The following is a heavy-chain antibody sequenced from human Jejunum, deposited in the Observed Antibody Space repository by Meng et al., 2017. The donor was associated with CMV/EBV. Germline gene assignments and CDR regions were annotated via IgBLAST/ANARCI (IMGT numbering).Heavy chain of an antibody. Sequence: QLRYAGPGREESLQTSSRAVALSGESVSTNCAAWNWIWQSPARGLEWLGRTYYRSRWLSDYAPSVKSRVTINADTSKNQFTLQLNSATPEDTAVYYCARERGTGTIYFDSWGQGALVTVSS. D-gene: IGHD1-1*01. CDR2: TYYRSRWLS. V-gene: IGHV6-1*01. CDR1: GESVSTNCAA. CDR3: ARERGTGTIYFDS. J-gene: IGHJ4*02.